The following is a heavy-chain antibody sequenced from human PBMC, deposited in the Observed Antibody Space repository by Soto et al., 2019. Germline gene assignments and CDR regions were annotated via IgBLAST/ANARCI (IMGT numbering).Heavy chain of an antibody. V-gene: IGHV1-69*06. J-gene: IGHJ4*02. CDR2: IIPIFGTA. CDR1: GGTFSSYA. D-gene: IGHD3-22*01. CDR3: ASELYYYDSSGYPTPFDY. Sequence: QVQLVQSGAEVKKPGSSVKVSCKASGGTFSSYAISWVRQAPGQGPEWVGGIIPIFGTANYAQKFQGRVTITADKSTSTAYMELSSLRSEDTAVYYCASELYYYDSSGYPTPFDYWGQGTLVTVSS.